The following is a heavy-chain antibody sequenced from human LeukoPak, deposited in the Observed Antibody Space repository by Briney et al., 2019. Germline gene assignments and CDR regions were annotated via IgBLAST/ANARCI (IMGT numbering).Heavy chain of an antibody. CDR2: ISYDGSNK. Sequence: GGSLRLSCAASGFTFSSYAMHWVRQAPGKGLEWVAVISYDGSNKYYADSVKGRFTISRDNSKNTLYLQMNSLRAEDTAVYYCARDPPVAGGVRAFDIWGQGTMVTVSS. CDR1: GFTFSSYA. CDR3: ARDPPVAGGVRAFDI. J-gene: IGHJ3*02. D-gene: IGHD2-15*01. V-gene: IGHV3-30-3*01.